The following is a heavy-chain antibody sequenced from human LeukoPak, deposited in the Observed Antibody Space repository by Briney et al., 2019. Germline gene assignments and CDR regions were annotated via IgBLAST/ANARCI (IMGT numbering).Heavy chain of an antibody. Sequence: GGSLRLTCVDSGFTFSSYTMTCVRQGPGKGLEWVSSISGSGDSTYYGDSVKGRFTISRDNSKNTPYLQMNSLRADDTAVYYCAKDPKHCSSTSCYVFDYWGQGTLVTVSS. CDR3: AKDPKHCSSTSCYVFDY. J-gene: IGHJ4*02. CDR2: ISGSGDST. V-gene: IGHV3-23*01. D-gene: IGHD2-2*01. CDR1: GFTFSSYT.